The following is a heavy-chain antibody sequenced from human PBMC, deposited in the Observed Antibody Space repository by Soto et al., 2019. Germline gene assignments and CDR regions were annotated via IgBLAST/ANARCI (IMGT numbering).Heavy chain of an antibody. CDR3: ARGKRYQNDL. V-gene: IGHV1-8*01. D-gene: IGHD3-16*02. J-gene: IGHJ4*02. CDR1: GYTFSIHD. CDR2: MSTNSGTA. Sequence: QVQLVQSGAEVKKPGASVKVSCKASGYTFSIHDINWVRQASGQGPEWLGWMSTNSGTAGYAQKFQRSVTMTRNTSTSTAYMELSSLRSADTAVYYCARGKRYQNDLWGPATLVTVDS.